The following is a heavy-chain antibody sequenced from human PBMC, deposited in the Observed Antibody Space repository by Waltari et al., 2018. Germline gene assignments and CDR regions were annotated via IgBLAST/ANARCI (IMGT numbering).Heavy chain of an antibody. V-gene: IGHV1-46*01. CDR1: GYTFANFY. CDR2: INPNGGSA. J-gene: IGHJ4*02. CDR3: ARVPPGPYYFDY. Sequence: QVQLVQSGAEVKKPGASVNISCKASGYTFANFYIHWVRQAPGHGLEWMGKINPNGGSAGYPQKFKGRITMTRDTATGTVYMELSSLTSNDTAVYFCARVPPGPYYFDYWGQGTLVTVSS.